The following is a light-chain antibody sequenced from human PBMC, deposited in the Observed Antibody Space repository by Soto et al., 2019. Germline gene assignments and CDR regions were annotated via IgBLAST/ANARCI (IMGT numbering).Light chain of an antibody. J-gene: IGLJ1*01. Sequence: QSALTQPASVSGSPGQSITISCTGTSSDVGGYNYVSWYQHLPGAAPKLLIYGDNNRPSGVPDRFSGSKSGTSASLAITSLQAEDEADYYCQSYDISLHNYVFGTGTKVTVL. CDR2: GDN. V-gene: IGLV2-14*03. CDR1: SSDVGGYNY. CDR3: QSYDISLHNYV.